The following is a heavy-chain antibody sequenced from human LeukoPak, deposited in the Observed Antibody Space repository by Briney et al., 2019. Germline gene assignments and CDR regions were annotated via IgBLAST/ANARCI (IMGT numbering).Heavy chain of an antibody. J-gene: IGHJ4*02. CDR2: IIPIFGTA. CDR3: ARQGVQPSYYDSSGTGLYFDY. CDR1: GGTFSSYA. Sequence: SVKVSCKASGGTFSSYAISRVRQAPGQGLEWMGRIIPIFGTANYAQKFQGRVTITTDESTSTAYMELSSLRSEDTAVYYCARQGVQPSYYDSSGTGLYFDYWGQGTLVTVSS. V-gene: IGHV1-69*05. D-gene: IGHD3-22*01.